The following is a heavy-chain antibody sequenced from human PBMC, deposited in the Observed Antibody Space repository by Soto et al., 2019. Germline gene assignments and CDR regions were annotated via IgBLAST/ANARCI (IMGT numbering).Heavy chain of an antibody. J-gene: IGHJ5*02. Sequence: PSETLSLTCTVSGGSISSSSYYWGWIRQPPGKGLEWIGSIYYSGSTYYNPSLKSRVTISVDTSKNQFSLKLSSVTAADTAVYYCARQEVGKQQLVPNWFDPWGQGTLVTV. CDR3: ARQEVGKQQLVPNWFDP. CDR1: GGSISSSSYY. CDR2: IYYSGST. V-gene: IGHV4-39*01. D-gene: IGHD6-13*01.